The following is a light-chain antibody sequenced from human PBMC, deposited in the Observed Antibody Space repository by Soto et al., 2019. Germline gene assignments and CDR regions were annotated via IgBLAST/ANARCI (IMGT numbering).Light chain of an antibody. CDR2: LNSDGSH. J-gene: IGLJ3*02. V-gene: IGLV4-69*01. CDR1: SGHSSYA. CDR3: QTWDTGMV. Sequence: QPVLTQSPSASASLGASVKLTCTLSSGHSSYAIAWHQQQPEKGPRYLMKLNSDGSHTKGDGIPDRFSGSSSGAERYLTISRLQSEDEADYYCQTWDTGMVFGGGTKLTVL.